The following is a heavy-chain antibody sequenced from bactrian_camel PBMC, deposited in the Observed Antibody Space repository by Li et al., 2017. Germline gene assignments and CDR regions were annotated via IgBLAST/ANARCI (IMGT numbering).Heavy chain of an antibody. Sequence: QVQLVESGGGLVQPGESLRLSCSTSGFTFSTRGMSRVRQAPGKGLEWVSTISKSGTYTYYADSVKGRFTISRDNAKNTVYLQMNSLKSEDTALYYCATTGFDYWGQGTQVTVS. CDR3: ATTGFDY. D-gene: IGHD5*01. CDR2: ISKSGTYT. CDR1: GFTFSTRG. J-gene: IGHJ4*01. V-gene: IGHV3S7*01.